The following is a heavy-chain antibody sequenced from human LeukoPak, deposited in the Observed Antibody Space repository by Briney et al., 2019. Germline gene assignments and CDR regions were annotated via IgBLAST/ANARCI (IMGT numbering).Heavy chain of an antibody. V-gene: IGHV1-2*03. D-gene: IGHD2-15*01. CDR2: INPYSGGT. Sequence: EASVKVSCKASGYTLTGYYMRWVQQAPGQGLEWMGWINPYSGGTNYAQKFQGRVTMTRDTSISTAYMELSRLRSDDTAMYYCARDEDPYAFDIWGQGTMVTVSS. J-gene: IGHJ3*02. CDR3: ARDEDPYAFDI. CDR1: GYTLTGYY.